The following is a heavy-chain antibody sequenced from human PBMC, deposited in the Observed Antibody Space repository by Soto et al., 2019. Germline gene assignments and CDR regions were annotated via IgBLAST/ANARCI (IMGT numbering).Heavy chain of an antibody. J-gene: IGHJ6*02. CDR3: ARDRRYCSGGSCPNYYHYVMDF. V-gene: IGHV4-31*03. Sequence: SSETLSLTCTLSGCSISSGGYYWSWIRQHPGKGLEWIGYIYYSGSTYYNPSLKSRVTISVDTSKNQFSLKLSSVTAADTAVYSCARDRRYCSGGSCPNYYHYVMDFRGQGSTVIVSS. D-gene: IGHD2-15*01. CDR1: GCSISSGGYY. CDR2: IYYSGST.